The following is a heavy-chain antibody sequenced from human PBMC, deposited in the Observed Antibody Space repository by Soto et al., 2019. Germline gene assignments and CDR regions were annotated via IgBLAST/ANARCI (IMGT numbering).Heavy chain of an antibody. V-gene: IGHV3-23*01. J-gene: IGHJ1*01. CDR1: GFTFSSYA. CDR2: ISGGGSTT. D-gene: IGHD6-13*01. CDR3: ARDQAAGGTISRYFQD. Sequence: EVQLLESGGGLVQPAGSLRLSCEASGFTFSSYAMSWVRQAPGKGLEWVSGISGGGSTTYYADSVKGRFTISRDKSKNTLYLQVNSLRAEDTAVYYCARDQAAGGTISRYFQDWGQGTLVTVSS.